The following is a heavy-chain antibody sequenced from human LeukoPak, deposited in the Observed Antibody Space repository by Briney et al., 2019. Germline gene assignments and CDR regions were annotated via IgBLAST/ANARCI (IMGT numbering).Heavy chain of an antibody. Sequence: SETLSLTCTVSGGPISSYYWSWIRQPPGKGLEWIGYIYYSGSTNYNPSLKSRVTISVDTSKNQFSLKLSSVTAADTAVYYCASHYYDSSGSPLDAFDIWGQGTMVTVSS. CDR2: IYYSGST. CDR3: ASHYYDSSGSPLDAFDI. J-gene: IGHJ3*02. CDR1: GGPISSYY. D-gene: IGHD3-22*01. V-gene: IGHV4-59*08.